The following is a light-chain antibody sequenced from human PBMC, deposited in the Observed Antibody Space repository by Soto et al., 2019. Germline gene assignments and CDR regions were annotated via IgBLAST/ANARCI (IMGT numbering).Light chain of an antibody. CDR3: QQRSNWLFT. V-gene: IGKV3-11*01. Sequence: EIVLTQSPATLSLSPGERATLSCRASQSVSSYLAWYQHKPGQAPRLLISDASNRATGIPARFSGSGSGTDFTLTISGLEPEDLAVYYCQQRSNWLFTFGPGTKWISN. J-gene: IGKJ3*01. CDR2: DAS. CDR1: QSVSSY.